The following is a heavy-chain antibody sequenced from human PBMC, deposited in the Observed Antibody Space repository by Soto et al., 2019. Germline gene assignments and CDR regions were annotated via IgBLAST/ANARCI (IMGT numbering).Heavy chain of an antibody. J-gene: IGHJ5*02. D-gene: IGHD3-10*01. V-gene: IGHV1-18*04. CDR1: GYTFTSYG. CDR3: ARYSMVRGVIANWFAP. CDR2: ISAYNGNT. Sequence: QVQLVQSGAEVKKPGASVKVSCKASGYTFTSYGISWVRQAPGQGLEWMGWISAYNGNTNYAQKLQGRVTMTTDTSTSTAYRELRSLRSDDTAVYYCARYSMVRGVIANWFAPWGQGTLVTVSS.